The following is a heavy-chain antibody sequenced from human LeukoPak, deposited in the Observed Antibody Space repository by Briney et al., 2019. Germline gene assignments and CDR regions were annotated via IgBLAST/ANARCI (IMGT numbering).Heavy chain of an antibody. Sequence: GGSLRLSCAASGFTFSSYSMNWVRQAPGKGLEWVSSISSSSSYIYYADSVKGRFTISRDNTKNSLYLQMNSLRAEDTAVYYCARPLSGSYAFDIWGQGTMVTVSS. CDR3: ARPLSGSYAFDI. V-gene: IGHV3-21*01. CDR2: ISSSSSYI. J-gene: IGHJ3*02. CDR1: GFTFSSYS. D-gene: IGHD1-26*01.